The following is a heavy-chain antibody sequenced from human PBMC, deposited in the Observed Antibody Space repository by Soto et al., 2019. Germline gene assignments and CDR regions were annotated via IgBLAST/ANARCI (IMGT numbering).Heavy chain of an antibody. Sequence: LSETLSLTCALSGASMSSYFWTSIRQPAGKGLDWIGRISTSGTTNYNPSLKSRVTMSVDTSNNHFSLNLSSVTAADTAVYYCAREAGPDRWFDPWGQGTLVTVSS. CDR2: ISTSGTT. V-gene: IGHV4-4*07. J-gene: IGHJ5*02. D-gene: IGHD6-19*01. CDR1: GASMSSYF. CDR3: AREAGPDRWFDP.